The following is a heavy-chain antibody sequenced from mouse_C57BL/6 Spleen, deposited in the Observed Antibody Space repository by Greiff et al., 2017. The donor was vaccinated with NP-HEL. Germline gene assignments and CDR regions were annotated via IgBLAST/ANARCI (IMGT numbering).Heavy chain of an antibody. Sequence: VQLQQSGAELVKPGASVKLSCTASGFNIKDYYMHWVKQRTEQGLEWIGRIDPEDGETNYAPKFQGKATITADTSSNTAYLQLSSLTSEDTSVDYCARCDGPGNAMDYWGQGTSVTVSS. D-gene: IGHD2-3*01. V-gene: IGHV14-2*01. J-gene: IGHJ4*01. CDR1: GFNIKDYY. CDR3: ARCDGPGNAMDY. CDR2: IDPEDGET.